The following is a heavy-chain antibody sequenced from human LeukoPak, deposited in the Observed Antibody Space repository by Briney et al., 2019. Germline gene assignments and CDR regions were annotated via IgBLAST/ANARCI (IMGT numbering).Heavy chain of an antibody. CDR3: ARGCSAGTPHNWFDP. CDR2: IYYSGST. D-gene: IGHD6-13*01. J-gene: IGHJ5*02. V-gene: IGHV4-59*01. Sequence: SETLSLTCTVSGGSISGYYWSWIRQPPGKGLEWIGYIYYSGSTNYNPSLKSRVTISVDTSKNQYSLKLSSVTAADTAVYYCARGCSAGTPHNWFDPWGQGTLVTVSS. CDR1: GGSISGYY.